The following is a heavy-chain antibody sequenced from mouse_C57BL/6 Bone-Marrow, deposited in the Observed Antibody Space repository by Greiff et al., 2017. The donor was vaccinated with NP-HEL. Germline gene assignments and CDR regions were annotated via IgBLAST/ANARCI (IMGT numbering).Heavy chain of an antibody. CDR2: INSDGGST. V-gene: IGHV5-2*01. J-gene: IGHJ1*03. Sequence: EVQGVESGGGLVQPGESLKLSCESYEYEFPSHDMSWVRKTPEQRLELVAAINSDGGSTYYPDTMERRFIISRDNTKKTLNLQMSSMRSEDTAVDYCARLGGNWYFDVWGTGTAVTVSS. CDR1: EYEFPSHD. CDR3: ARLGGNWYFDV.